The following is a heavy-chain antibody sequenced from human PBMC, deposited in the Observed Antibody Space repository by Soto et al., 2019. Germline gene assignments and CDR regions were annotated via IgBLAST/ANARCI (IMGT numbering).Heavy chain of an antibody. CDR1: GGSISSSSYY. CDR3: ARQRRPNIVATDFDY. V-gene: IGHV4-39*01. Sequence: SETLSLTCTVSGGSISSSSYYWGWIRQPPGKGLEWIGSIYYSGSTYYNPSLKSRVTISVDTSKNQFSLKLSSVTAADTAVYYCARQRRPNIVATDFDYWGQGTLVTVSS. CDR2: IYYSGST. D-gene: IGHD5-12*01. J-gene: IGHJ4*02.